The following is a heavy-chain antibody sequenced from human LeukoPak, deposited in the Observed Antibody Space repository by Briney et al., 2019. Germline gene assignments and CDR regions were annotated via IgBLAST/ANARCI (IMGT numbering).Heavy chain of an antibody. J-gene: IGHJ6*03. Sequence: GGSLRLSCAASGFTFSSYAMSWVRQALGKGPEWVSTISIDGGRTYYADSVKGRFTVSRDTSKNTLYLQMNSLRAEDTAVYYCARKGIGSSRYQNMDVWGKGTTVTVSS. CDR2: ISIDGGRT. CDR3: ARKGIGSSRYQNMDV. V-gene: IGHV3-23*01. D-gene: IGHD6-25*01. CDR1: GFTFSSYA.